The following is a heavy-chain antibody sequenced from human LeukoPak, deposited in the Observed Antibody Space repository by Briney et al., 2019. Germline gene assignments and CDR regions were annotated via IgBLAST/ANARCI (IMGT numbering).Heavy chain of an antibody. CDR2: IIPIFGTA. CDR1: GGTFSSYA. V-gene: IGHV1-69*05. Sequence: ASVKVSCKASGGTFSSYAISWVRQAPGQGLEWMGGIIPIFGTANYAQKFQGRVTITTDESTSTAYMELSSLRSEDTAVYYCARGPGGGGWFDPWGQGTRVTVSS. D-gene: IGHD1-14*01. J-gene: IGHJ5*02. CDR3: ARGPGGGGWFDP.